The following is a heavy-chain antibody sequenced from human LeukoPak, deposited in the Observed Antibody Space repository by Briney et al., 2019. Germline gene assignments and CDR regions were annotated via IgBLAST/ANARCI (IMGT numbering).Heavy chain of an antibody. V-gene: IGHV1-18*01. J-gene: IGHJ4*02. Sequence: ASVKVSCKAFGYTFTSYGISWVRQAPGQGLEWMGWISAYNGNTNYAQKLQGRVTMTTDTSTSTAYMELRSLRSDDTAVYYCARRDYYDSPFDYWGQGTLVTVSS. CDR2: ISAYNGNT. CDR3: ARRDYYDSPFDY. CDR1: GYTFTSYG. D-gene: IGHD3-22*01.